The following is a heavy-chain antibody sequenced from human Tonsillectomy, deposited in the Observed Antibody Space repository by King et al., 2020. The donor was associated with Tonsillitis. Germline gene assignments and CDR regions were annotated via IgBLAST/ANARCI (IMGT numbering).Heavy chain of an antibody. Sequence: GQLVQSGVEVKKPGASVKVSCKASGYTFTNYGISWVRQAPGQGLEWMGWISAYNGNTDYAQKLQGRVTMTTDTSTSTAFMELRSLRSDDTAVYYCARDRGLYSRGDASDIWGQGTLVTVSS. J-gene: IGHJ3*02. CDR2: ISAYNGNT. V-gene: IGHV1-18*01. CDR1: GYTFTNYG. CDR3: ARDRGLYSRGDASDI. D-gene: IGHD6-13*01.